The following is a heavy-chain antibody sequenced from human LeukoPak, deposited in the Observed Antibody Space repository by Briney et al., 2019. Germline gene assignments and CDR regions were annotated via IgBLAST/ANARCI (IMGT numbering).Heavy chain of an antibody. J-gene: IGHJ6*03. V-gene: IGHV3-21*01. Sequence: GGSLRLSCAASGFTFSSYSMNWVRQAPGKGLEWVSSISSSSSYIYYADSVKGRFTISRDNAKNSLYLQMNSLRAEDTAVYYCARAYSSGRKQVVYYYYMDVWGKGTTVTVSS. D-gene: IGHD6-19*01. CDR1: GFTFSSYS. CDR3: ARAYSSGRKQVVYYYYMDV. CDR2: ISSSSSYI.